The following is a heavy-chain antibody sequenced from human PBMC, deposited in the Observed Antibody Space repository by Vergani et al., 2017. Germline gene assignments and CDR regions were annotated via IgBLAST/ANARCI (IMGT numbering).Heavy chain of an antibody. J-gene: IGHJ4*02. CDR3: ARELDYDILTGYYDSHFDY. CDR2: ISAYNGNT. Sequence: QVQLVQSGAEVKKPGASVKVSCKASGYTFTSYGISWVRQAPGQRLEWMGWISAYNGNTNYAQKLQGRVTMTTDTSTSTAYMELRSLRSDDTAVYYCARELDYDILTGYYDSHFDYWGQGTLVTVSS. CDR1: GYTFTSYG. V-gene: IGHV1-18*01. D-gene: IGHD3-9*01.